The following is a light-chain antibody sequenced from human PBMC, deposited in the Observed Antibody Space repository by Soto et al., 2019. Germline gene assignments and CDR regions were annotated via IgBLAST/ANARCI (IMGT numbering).Light chain of an antibody. J-gene: IGLJ2*01. CDR2: EVN. Sequence: QAVVTQPPSASGSPGQSVTISCTGTSSDVGNYNYVSWYQQHPGKAPKLMIHEVNQRPSGVPDRFSGSKSGNTASLTISGLQTEDEADYYCSSYAGSDNVIFGGGTQLTVL. V-gene: IGLV2-8*01. CDR3: SSYAGSDNVI. CDR1: SSDVGNYNY.